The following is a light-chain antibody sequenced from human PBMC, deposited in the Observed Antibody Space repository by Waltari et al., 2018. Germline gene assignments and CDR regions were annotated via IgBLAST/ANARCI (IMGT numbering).Light chain of an antibody. V-gene: IGLV1-51*01. Sequence: QSALTQPPSVSAAPGQKVTISCSGSTSSIGKYSVSWYQQLPGTAPKLLIYDSRKRPSGSPGRFSASKSGTSATLEISGLRPEDEAHYYCEAWDDRLTAEVFGTGTEVTVL. J-gene: IGLJ1*01. CDR3: EAWDDRLTAEV. CDR1: TSSIGKYS. CDR2: DSR.